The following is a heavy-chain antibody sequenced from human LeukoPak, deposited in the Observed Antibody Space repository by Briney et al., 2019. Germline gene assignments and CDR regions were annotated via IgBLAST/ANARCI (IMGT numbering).Heavy chain of an antibody. J-gene: IGHJ2*01. Sequence: GGSLRLSCAASGFTISSNYLSWVRQAPGKGLVWISALHSGGHTFYADSVRGRFTISRDISKNTLYLQMNDLGAEDTALYYCVRGLSGVSSWYFDLWGRGTLVSISS. CDR3: VRGLSGVSSWYFDL. CDR1: GFTISSNY. D-gene: IGHD7-27*01. V-gene: IGHV3-53*01. CDR2: LHSGGHT.